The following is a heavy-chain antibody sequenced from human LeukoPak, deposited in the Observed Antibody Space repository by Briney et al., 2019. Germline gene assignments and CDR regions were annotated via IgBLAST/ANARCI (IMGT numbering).Heavy chain of an antibody. CDR3: AKGGRFLEWLPFDY. J-gene: IGHJ4*02. CDR2: IYSGGST. D-gene: IGHD3-3*01. CDR1: GFTVSSNY. V-gene: IGHV3-53*01. Sequence: GGSLRLSCAASGFTVSSNYMSWVRQAPGKGLEWVSVIYSGGSTYYADSVKGRFTISRDNSKNTLYLQMNSLRAEDTAVYCCAKGGRFLEWLPFDYWGQGTLVTVSS.